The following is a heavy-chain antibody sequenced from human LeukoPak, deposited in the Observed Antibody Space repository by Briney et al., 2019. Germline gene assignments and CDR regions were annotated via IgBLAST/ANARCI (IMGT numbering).Heavy chain of an antibody. V-gene: IGHV1-69*06. J-gene: IGHJ4*02. CDR2: IIPIFGTA. CDR3: ARDLPRGVGATFEFDY. CDR1: GGTFSNYA. Sequence: ASVKVSCKASGGTFSNYAISWVRQAPGQGLEWMGGIIPIFGTANYAQKFQGRVTITADKSTSTAYMELSSLRSEDTAVYYCARDLPRGVGATFEFDYWGQGTLVTVSS. D-gene: IGHD1-26*01.